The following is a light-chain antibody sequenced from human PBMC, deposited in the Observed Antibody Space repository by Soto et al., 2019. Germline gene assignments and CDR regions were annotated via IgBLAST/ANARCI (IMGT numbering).Light chain of an antibody. CDR3: CSYAGSSTFAFVV. CDR1: SSDVGSYNL. J-gene: IGLJ2*01. V-gene: IGLV2-23*02. Sequence: QSALTQPASVSGSPGQSITISCTGTSSDVGSYNLVSWYQQHPGKAPKLMIYEVSKRPSGVSNRFSGSKSGNTASLTISGLQAEDVADYCCCSYAGSSTFAFVVFGGGTKLTVL. CDR2: EVS.